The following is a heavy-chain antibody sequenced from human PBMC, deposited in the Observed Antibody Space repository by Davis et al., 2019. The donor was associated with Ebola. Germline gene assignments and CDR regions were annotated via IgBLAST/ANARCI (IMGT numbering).Heavy chain of an antibody. D-gene: IGHD6-19*01. J-gene: IGHJ6*03. Sequence: GESLKISCAASGFTVSSNYMSWVRQAPGKGLDWVSLIYSGGSTYYADSVKGRFTISRDNSKNTLFLQMNSLRAEDAAVYYCARDRSSSGPIIYYYYMDVWGKGTTVTVSS. CDR3: ARDRSSSGPIIYYYYMDV. V-gene: IGHV3-53*01. CDR1: GFTVSSNY. CDR2: IYSGGST.